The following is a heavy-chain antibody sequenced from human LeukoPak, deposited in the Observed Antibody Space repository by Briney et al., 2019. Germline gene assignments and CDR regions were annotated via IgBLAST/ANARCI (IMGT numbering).Heavy chain of an antibody. D-gene: IGHD3-16*01. J-gene: IGHJ3*02. CDR1: GYTFTSYD. V-gene: IGHV1-8*01. Sequence: ASVKVSCKASGYTFTSYDINWVRQATGQGLEWMGWMNPNSGNTGYAQKFQGRVTMTRNTSISTAYMELSSLRSEDTAVYYCARDIMIVTDAFDIWGQGTMVTVSS. CDR2: MNPNSGNT. CDR3: ARDIMIVTDAFDI.